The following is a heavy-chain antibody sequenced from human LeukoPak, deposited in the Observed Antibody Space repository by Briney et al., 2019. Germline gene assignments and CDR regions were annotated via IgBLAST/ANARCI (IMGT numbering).Heavy chain of an antibody. CDR3: ARYCGGDCYGMDV. D-gene: IGHD2-21*01. V-gene: IGHV3-7*01. CDR1: EFTFSSYC. CDR2: IKQDGSEK. J-gene: IGHJ6*02. Sequence: GGSLRLSCAASEFTFSSYCMSWVRQAPGKGLEWVANIKQDGSEKDYVDSVKGRFTISRDNAKNSLYLQMNNLRAEDTAVYYCARYCGGDCYGMDVWGQGTTVTVSS.